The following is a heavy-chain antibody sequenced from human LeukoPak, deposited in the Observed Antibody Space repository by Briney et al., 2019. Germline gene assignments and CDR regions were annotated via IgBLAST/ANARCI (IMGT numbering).Heavy chain of an antibody. D-gene: IGHD3-10*01. CDR2: INPNGGST. Sequence: ASVNVSCKPSGYTFTSYYMHWVRQAPGQGLEWMGIINPNGGSTSYTQKLQGRVTMSRDTSTSTVYMELSSLRSEDTAVYYCARGSGTYYYGSGSLDYYYYGMDVWGQGTTVTVSS. CDR3: ARGSGTYYYGSGSLDYYYYGMDV. V-gene: IGHV1-46*01. CDR1: GYTFTSYY. J-gene: IGHJ6*02.